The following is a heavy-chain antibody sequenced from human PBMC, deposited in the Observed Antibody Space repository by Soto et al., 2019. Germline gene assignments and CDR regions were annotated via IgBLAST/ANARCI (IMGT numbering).Heavy chain of an antibody. CDR2: ISWNSGSI. D-gene: IGHD2-15*01. V-gene: IGHV3-9*01. J-gene: IGHJ5*02. CDR3: AKEVVVVAATRGGWFDP. CDR1: GFTFDDYA. Sequence: EVQLVESGGGLVQPGRSLRLSCAASGFTFDDYAMHWVRQAPGKGLEWVSGISWNSGSIGYADSVKGRFTISRDNAKNSLYLQMNSLRAEDPALYYCAKEVVVVAATRGGWFDPWGQGTLVTVSS.